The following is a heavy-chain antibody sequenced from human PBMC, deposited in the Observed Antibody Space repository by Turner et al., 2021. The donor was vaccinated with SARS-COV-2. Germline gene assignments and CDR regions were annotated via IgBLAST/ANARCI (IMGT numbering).Heavy chain of an antibody. Sequence: QVQLVESGEGVVQPGRSLRLSCAASGFTFSSYGMHWVRQAPGKGLEWVAVIWYDGSNKYYADSVKGRFTISRDNSKNTLYLQMNSLRAEDTAVYYCARDPNAGYYYMDVWGKGTTVTVSS. CDR3: ARDPNAGYYYMDV. CDR1: GFTFSSYG. V-gene: IGHV3-33*01. CDR2: IWYDGSNK. J-gene: IGHJ6*03. D-gene: IGHD2-8*01.